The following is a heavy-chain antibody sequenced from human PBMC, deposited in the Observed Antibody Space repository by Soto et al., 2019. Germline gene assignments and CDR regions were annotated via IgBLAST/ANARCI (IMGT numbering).Heavy chain of an antibody. D-gene: IGHD3-3*01. CDR1: GFTFSSYA. CDR2: ISYDGSNK. Sequence: QVQLVESGGGVVQPGRSLRLSCAASGFTFSSYAMHWVRQAPGKGLEWVAVISYDGSNKYYADSVKGRFTISRDNSKNTLYLQMNSLRAEDTAVYYCARSYYDFWSGYYANFDYWGQGTLVTVSS. V-gene: IGHV3-30-3*01. CDR3: ARSYYDFWSGYYANFDY. J-gene: IGHJ4*02.